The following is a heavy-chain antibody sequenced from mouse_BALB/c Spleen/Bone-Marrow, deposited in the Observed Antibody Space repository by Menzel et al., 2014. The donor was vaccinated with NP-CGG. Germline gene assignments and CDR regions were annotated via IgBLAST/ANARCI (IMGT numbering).Heavy chain of an antibody. CDR1: GFNIKDTY. J-gene: IGHJ4*01. Sequence: VQLQQSGAELVKPGASVKLSCTASGFNIKDTYIHWVKQRPEQGLEWIGRIDPANGNTKYDPKFQGKATITADTSSNTAYLQSSSLTSEDTAVYYCAEITTAAYYVMDYWGQGTSVTVSS. D-gene: IGHD1-2*01. CDR3: AEITTAAYYVMDY. CDR2: IDPANGNT. V-gene: IGHV14-3*02.